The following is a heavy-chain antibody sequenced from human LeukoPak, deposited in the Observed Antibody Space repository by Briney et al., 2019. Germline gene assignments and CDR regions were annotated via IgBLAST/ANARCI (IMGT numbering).Heavy chain of an antibody. CDR2: ISGSGGST. CDR1: GFTFSSYA. J-gene: IGHJ4*02. D-gene: IGHD1/OR15-1a*01. V-gene: IGHV3-23*01. CDR3: ARDLEVGNSLSALDY. Sequence: PGGSLRLSCAASGFTFSSYAMSWVRQAPGKGLESVSAISGSGGSTYYADSVKGRFTISRDNAKNSLYLQMNSLRAEDTAVYYCARDLEVGNSLSALDYWGQGTLVTVSS.